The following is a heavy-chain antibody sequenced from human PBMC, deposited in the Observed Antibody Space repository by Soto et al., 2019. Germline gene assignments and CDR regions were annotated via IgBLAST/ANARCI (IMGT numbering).Heavy chain of an antibody. D-gene: IGHD3-10*01. CDR1: GGSFSGYY. CDR2: INHSGST. J-gene: IGHJ6*02. CDR3: ARALVGSGSSGSYYPHRYYYYYYGMDV. V-gene: IGHV4-34*01. Sequence: SETLSLTCAVYGGSFSGYYWSWIRQPPGKGLEWIGEINHSGSTNYNPSLKSRVTISVDTSKNQFSLKLSSVTAADTAVYYCARALVGSGSSGSYYPHRYYYYYYGMDVWGQGTTVTVSS.